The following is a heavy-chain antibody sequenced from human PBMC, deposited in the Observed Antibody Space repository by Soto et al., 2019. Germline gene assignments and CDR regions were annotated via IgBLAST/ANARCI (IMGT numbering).Heavy chain of an antibody. D-gene: IGHD3-10*01. CDR2: IYHSGST. Sequence: QVQLQESGPGLVKPSGTLSLTCAVSGGSISSVNWWSWVRQPPGKGLEWIWEIYHSGSTNYNPSLKRRVTITVDKTKNLFSRQLSSATAADTAVYYCARYLRYSSGHWGKGTLVAVSS. V-gene: IGHV4-4*02. CDR3: ARYLRYSSGH. J-gene: IGHJ4*02. CDR1: GGSISSVNW.